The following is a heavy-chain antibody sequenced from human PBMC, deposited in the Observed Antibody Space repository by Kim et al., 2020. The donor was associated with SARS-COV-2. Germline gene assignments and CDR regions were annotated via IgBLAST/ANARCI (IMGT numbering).Heavy chain of an antibody. CDR3: ARGRHGGMTSVVAFDD. CDR1: GFTLSGYE. CDR2: IGHRGSST. V-gene: IGHV3-48*03. Sequence: GGSLRLSCAASGFTLSGYEMTWVRQAPGKGLEWVAYIGHRGSSTYYADSVKGRFTISRDNAKNTLYLEMNTLRVEDTAFYYCARGRHGGMTSVVAFDDWGQGTLVTVSS. D-gene: IGHD4-17*01. J-gene: IGHJ4*03.